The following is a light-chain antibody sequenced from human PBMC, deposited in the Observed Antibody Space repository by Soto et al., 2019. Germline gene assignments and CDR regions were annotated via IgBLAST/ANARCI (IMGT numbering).Light chain of an antibody. J-gene: IGKJ5*01. CDR2: DAS. CDR3: QQYNNWPIT. CDR1: QSVSSQ. V-gene: IGKV3-15*01. Sequence: EIVMTQSPASLSGTPGERVTLSCMASQSVSSQLLWYQHRPGQAPRLLIYDASTRATGIPARFSGSGSGTEFTLTISSLQSEDFAVYYCQQYNNWPITFGQGTRLEIK.